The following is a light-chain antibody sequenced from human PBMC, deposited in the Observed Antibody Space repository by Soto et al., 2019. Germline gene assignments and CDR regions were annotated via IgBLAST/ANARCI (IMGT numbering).Light chain of an antibody. Sequence: DIVMTQSPDSLAVSLGERATINCKSSQNVLYSSNNKNYLAWYQQKPGQPPKLLIYWASARESGVPDRFSGSGSGTDFTLTISSLQAEDVAVYYCQQYYSTPWTFGQGNKVEIK. V-gene: IGKV4-1*01. CDR2: WAS. J-gene: IGKJ1*01. CDR1: QNVLYSSNNKNY. CDR3: QQYYSTPWT.